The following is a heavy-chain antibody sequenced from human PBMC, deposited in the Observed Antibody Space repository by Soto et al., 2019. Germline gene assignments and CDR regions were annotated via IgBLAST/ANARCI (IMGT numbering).Heavy chain of an antibody. CDR2: IWYDGSNK. CDR3: ARDEVWFGELRGYYCDY. D-gene: IGHD3-10*01. Sequence: QVQLVESGGGVVQPGRSLRLSCAASGFTFSSYGMHWVRQAPGKGLEWVAVIWYDGSNKYYADSVKGRFTISRDNSKNTLYLQMNSLRAEDTAVYYCARDEVWFGELRGYYCDYWGQGTLVTVSS. CDR1: GFTFSSYG. J-gene: IGHJ4*02. V-gene: IGHV3-33*01.